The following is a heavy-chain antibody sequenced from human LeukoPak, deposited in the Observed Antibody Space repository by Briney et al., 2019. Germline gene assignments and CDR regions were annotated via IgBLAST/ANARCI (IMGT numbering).Heavy chain of an antibody. J-gene: IGHJ4*02. V-gene: IGHV3-23*01. CDR2: ISSSGGSI. CDR1: GFTFSSYA. D-gene: IGHD3-10*01. CDR3: AKMRLKNHGSGSLDY. Sequence: GGSLRLSCAASGFTFSSYAMKWVRQAPGKGLEWVSTISSSGGSIYYADSVKGRFTISRDNSKNTLYLQMNSLRVEDTAVYYCAKMRLKNHGSGSLDYWGQGTLVTVSS.